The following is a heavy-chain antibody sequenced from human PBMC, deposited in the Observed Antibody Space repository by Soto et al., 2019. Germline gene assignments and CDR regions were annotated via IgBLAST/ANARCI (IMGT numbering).Heavy chain of an antibody. J-gene: IGHJ4*02. CDR2: ISGSGGST. CDR1: GFTFSSYA. V-gene: IGHV3-23*01. D-gene: IGHD4-17*01. Sequence: GGSLRLSCAASGFTFSSYAMSWVRQAPGKGLEWVSAISGSGGSTYYADSVKGRFTISRDNSKNTLYLQMNSLRTEDTALYYCAKASTVTAEYYFDYWGQGTLVTVSS. CDR3: AKASTVTAEYYFDY.